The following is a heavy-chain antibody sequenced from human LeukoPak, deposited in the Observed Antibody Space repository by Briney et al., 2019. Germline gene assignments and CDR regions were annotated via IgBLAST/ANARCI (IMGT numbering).Heavy chain of an antibody. CDR2: INTISGRT. V-gene: IGHV1-46*01. CDR1: GYTFIRSY. J-gene: IGHJ4*02. Sequence: ASLKVSCKASGYTFIRSYMHWVGQAPGQGREGRGLINTISGRTNYAQNFQGRVTMSRDMSTSTVYKEVSSLRSEDTPVYYCERERPPSSYFHLWGLGPLLSVSS. D-gene: IGHD1-14*01. CDR3: ERERPPSSYFHL.